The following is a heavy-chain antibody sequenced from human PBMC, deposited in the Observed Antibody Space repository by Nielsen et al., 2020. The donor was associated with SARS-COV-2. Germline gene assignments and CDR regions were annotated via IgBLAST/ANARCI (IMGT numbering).Heavy chain of an antibody. CDR1: GYTFSSYY. CDR3: ARHLRGYIDY. Sequence: ASVKVSCKASGYTFSSYYIHWARQAPGQRLEWMGWINAGNGNTRYSQKFQGRVTITRDTSASTAYMELSSLRSEDTAVYYCARHLRGYIDYWGQGTLVTVSS. V-gene: IGHV1-3*01. J-gene: IGHJ4*02. CDR2: INAGNGNT.